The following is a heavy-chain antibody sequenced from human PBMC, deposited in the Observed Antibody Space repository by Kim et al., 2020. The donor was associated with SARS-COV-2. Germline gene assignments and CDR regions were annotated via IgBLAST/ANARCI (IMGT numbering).Heavy chain of an antibody. Sequence: ASVKVSCKASGYTFTSYYMHWVRQAPGQGLEWMGIINPSGGSTSYAQKFQGRVTMTRDTSTSTVYMELSSLRSEDTAVYYCARALSGSGYSRIFDYWGQGTLVTVSS. D-gene: IGHD3-3*01. CDR1: GYTFTSYY. V-gene: IGHV1-46*01. J-gene: IGHJ4*02. CDR3: ARALSGSGYSRIFDY. CDR2: INPSGGST.